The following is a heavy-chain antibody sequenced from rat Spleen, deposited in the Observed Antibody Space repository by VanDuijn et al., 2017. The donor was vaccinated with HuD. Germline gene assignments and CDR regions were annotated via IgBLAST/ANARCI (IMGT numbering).Heavy chain of an antibody. D-gene: IGHD1-12*02. CDR3: TTFYYYDGSYYYPFAY. Sequence: QVQLKESGPGLVQSSQTLSLTCTVSGFSLISHAVSWVRQPPGKGLEWMGGIWGDGSTKYSSVLKSRLSISRDTSKSQVFLKMNSLQTEDTAIYFCTTFYYYDGSYYYPFAYWGQGTLVTVSS. J-gene: IGHJ3*01. CDR2: IWGDGST. CDR1: GFSLISHA. V-gene: IGHV2-15*01.